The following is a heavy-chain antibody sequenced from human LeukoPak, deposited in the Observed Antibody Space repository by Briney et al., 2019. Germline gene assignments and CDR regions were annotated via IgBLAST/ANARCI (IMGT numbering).Heavy chain of an antibody. CDR2: ISSSSSYI. CDR3: AKDSQQWLGPTSLGY. D-gene: IGHD6-19*01. V-gene: IGHV3-21*01. J-gene: IGHJ4*02. Sequence: GGSLRLSCAASGFTFSSYSMNWVRQAPGKGLEWVSSISSSSSYIYYADSVKGRFTISRDNSKNTLYLQMNSLRAEDTAVYYCAKDSQQWLGPTSLGYWGQGTLVTVSS. CDR1: GFTFSSYS.